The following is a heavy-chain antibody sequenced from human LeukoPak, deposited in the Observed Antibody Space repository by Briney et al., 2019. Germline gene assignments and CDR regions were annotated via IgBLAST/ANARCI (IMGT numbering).Heavy chain of an antibody. J-gene: IGHJ5*02. V-gene: IGHV1-2*02. Sequence: ASVKVSCKGSRYTFTGYYMHWVRQAPGQGREWMGWINPNSGGTNYAQKFQGRVTMTRDTSISTAYMELSRLRSDDTAVYYCAREGGSTSCYRCSWFDPWGQGTLVTVSS. CDR1: RYTFTGYY. D-gene: IGHD2-2*01. CDR2: INPNSGGT. CDR3: AREGGSTSCYRCSWFDP.